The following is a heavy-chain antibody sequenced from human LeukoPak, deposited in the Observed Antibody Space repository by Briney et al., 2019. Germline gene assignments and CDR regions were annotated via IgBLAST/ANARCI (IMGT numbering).Heavy chain of an antibody. CDR1: GLPFSSYW. V-gene: IGHV3-7*04. CDR3: ARGTVTEMDY. Sequence: GGSLRLSCAASGLPFSSYWMSWVRQAPGKGLEWVANIKQDGSEKNYVDSVKGRFTISRDNARNSLYLQMNSLRAEDTAVYYCARGTVTEMDYWGQGTLVTVSS. J-gene: IGHJ4*02. CDR2: IKQDGSEK. D-gene: IGHD4-17*01.